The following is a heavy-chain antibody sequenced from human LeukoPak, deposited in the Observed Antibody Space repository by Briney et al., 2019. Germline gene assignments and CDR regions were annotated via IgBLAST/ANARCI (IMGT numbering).Heavy chain of an antibody. CDR3: ARVIAAAGLPLDY. J-gene: IGHJ4*02. CDR2: INHSGST. Sequence: PSETLSLTCAVYGGSFSGYYWSSIRQPPGKGLEWIGEINHSGSTNYNPSLKSRVTISVDTSKNQFSLKLSSVTAADTAVYYCARVIAAAGLPLDYWGQGTLVTVSS. D-gene: IGHD6-13*01. V-gene: IGHV4-34*01. CDR1: GGSFSGYY.